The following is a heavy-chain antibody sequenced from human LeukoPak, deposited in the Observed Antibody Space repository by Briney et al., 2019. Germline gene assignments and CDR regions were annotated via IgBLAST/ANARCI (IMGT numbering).Heavy chain of an antibody. CDR2: ISGSGGST. V-gene: IGHV3-23*01. CDR3: AKMEHFGVAFNYFDY. D-gene: IGHD3-3*01. CDR1: GFTFSSYA. J-gene: IGHJ4*02. Sequence: PGGSLRLPCAASGFTFSSYAMSWVRQAPGKGLEWVSAISGSGGSTYYADSVKGRFTISRDNSKNTLYLQMNSLRAEDTAVYYCAKMEHFGVAFNYFDYWGQGTLVTVSS.